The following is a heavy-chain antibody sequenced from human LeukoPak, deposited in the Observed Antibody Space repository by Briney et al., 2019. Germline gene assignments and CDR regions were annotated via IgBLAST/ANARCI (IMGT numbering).Heavy chain of an antibody. Sequence: TGGSLRLSCAASGFTVSSNYMSWVRQAPGKGLEWVSVIYSGGSTYYADSVKGRFTISRDNSKNTLYLQMNSLRAEDTAVYYCANVRGVIDYGMDVWGQGTTVTVSS. D-gene: IGHD3-10*02. CDR1: GFTVSSNY. CDR2: IYSGGST. J-gene: IGHJ6*02. CDR3: ANVRGVIDYGMDV. V-gene: IGHV3-53*01.